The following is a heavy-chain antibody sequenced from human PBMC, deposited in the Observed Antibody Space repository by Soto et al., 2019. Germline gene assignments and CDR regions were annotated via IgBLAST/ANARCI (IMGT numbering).Heavy chain of an antibody. J-gene: IGHJ4*02. Sequence: SETLSLTCAVYGGSFSGYFWSWIRQSPGKGLEWIGEISHSGSPTFNPSLKNRVSISVDASKIQFSLKLTSVTAADTAVYYCARVWGYCAGDCYSSDYWGQGTLVTVSS. CDR2: ISHSGSP. V-gene: IGHV4-34*01. CDR1: GGSFSGYF. D-gene: IGHD2-21*01. CDR3: ARVWGYCAGDCYSSDY.